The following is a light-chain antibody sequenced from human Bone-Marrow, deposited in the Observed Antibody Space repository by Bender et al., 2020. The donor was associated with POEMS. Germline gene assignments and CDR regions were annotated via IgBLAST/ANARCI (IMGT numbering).Light chain of an antibody. V-gene: IGLV2-8*01. CDR2: EVN. J-gene: IGLJ3*02. CDR1: SRDLGGYDY. CDR3: QSYDNSLGGWV. Sequence: QSALTQPPSASGSPGQSVTISCTGTSRDLGGYDYVSWYQQHPGKAPKLMIYEVNKRPSGVPDRFSGSKSGNTASLAITGLQAEDEGDYYCQSYDNSLGGWVFGGGTKLTVL.